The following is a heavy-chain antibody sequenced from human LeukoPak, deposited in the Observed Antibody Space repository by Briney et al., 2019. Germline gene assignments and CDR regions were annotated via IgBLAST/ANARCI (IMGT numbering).Heavy chain of an antibody. V-gene: IGHV4-39*01. CDR1: GGSISSSSYY. J-gene: IGHJ4*02. D-gene: IGHD2-2*01. Sequence: SETLSLTCTVSGGSISSSSYYWGWIRQPPGKGLEWIGSIYYSGSTYYNPSLKSRVTISVDTSKNQFSLKLSSVTAADTAVYYCAGPLCSSSSCYEPPFDYWGQGTLVTVSS. CDR2: IYYSGST. CDR3: AGPLCSSSSCYEPPFDY.